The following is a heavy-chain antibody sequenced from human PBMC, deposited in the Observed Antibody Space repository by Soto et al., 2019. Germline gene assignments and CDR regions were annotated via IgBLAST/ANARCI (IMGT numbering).Heavy chain of an antibody. V-gene: IGHV4-31*03. CDR2: IYYSGST. J-gene: IGHJ6*02. Sequence: SETLSLTCTVSGGSISSGGYYWSWIRQHPGKGLGWIGYIYYSGSTYYNPSLKSRVTISVDTSKNQFSLKLSSVTAADTAVYYCARELAAAGIDYYYYGMDVWGQGTTVTVSS. CDR3: ARELAAAGIDYYYYGMDV. CDR1: GGSISSGGYY. D-gene: IGHD6-13*01.